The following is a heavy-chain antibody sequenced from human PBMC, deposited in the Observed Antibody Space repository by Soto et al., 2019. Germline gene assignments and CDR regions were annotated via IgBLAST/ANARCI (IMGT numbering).Heavy chain of an antibody. CDR3: ARTYSSTWFDFYYYMDV. J-gene: IGHJ6*03. V-gene: IGHV2-5*02. CDR2: IYWDGDK. CDR1: GFSLNTSGVG. Sequence: QITLKESGPTQVKPSQTLTLTCTFSGFSLNTSGVGVGWIRQPPGKALEWLALIYWDGDKRYSPSLKTRPTSTNDTTQNQVVLQMTNMDPVDTATFYCARTYSSTWFDFYYYMDVWGAGTTVTVSS. D-gene: IGHD2-2*01.